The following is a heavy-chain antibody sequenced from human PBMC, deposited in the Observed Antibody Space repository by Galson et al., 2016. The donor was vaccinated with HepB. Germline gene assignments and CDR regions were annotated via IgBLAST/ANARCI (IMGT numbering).Heavy chain of an antibody. V-gene: IGHV1-46*01. CDR2: INPHDRSA. Sequence: CKASGYSFTSSYINWVRQAPGQRLEWMGIINPHDRSASYAQKFQGRVTMTRDTSTSTVHMELSSLRSEDTAVYYCTRRDDDYYMDVWGKGTTVIVSS. CDR3: TRRDDDYYMDV. D-gene: IGHD1-1*01. J-gene: IGHJ6*03. CDR1: GYSFTSSY.